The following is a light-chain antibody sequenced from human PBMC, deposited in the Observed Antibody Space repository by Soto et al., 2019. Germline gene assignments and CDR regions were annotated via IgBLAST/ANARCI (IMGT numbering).Light chain of an antibody. V-gene: IGKV3-15*01. CDR3: QQYNKWPWT. CDR1: QTILSN. Sequence: EIVMTQSPATLSVSPGERATLSCRASQTILSNLAWYQQKPGQAPRLLIYGASTRATGIPARFSGSGSGTEFTLTISRLQSEDFAVYYCQQYNKWPWTFGQGTKVDIK. CDR2: GAS. J-gene: IGKJ1*01.